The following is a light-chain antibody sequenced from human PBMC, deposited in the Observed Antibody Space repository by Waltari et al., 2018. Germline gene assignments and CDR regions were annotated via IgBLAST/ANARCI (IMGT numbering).Light chain of an antibody. CDR3: HVWHPHVDPGV. J-gene: IGLJ1*01. V-gene: IGLV3-21*04. CDR2: YDR. Sequence: SSVVTQPPSVSVAPGTTATITCGGDKLGTYSVHWYQQKAGQAPVLVIFYDRDRPSGIPDRFSGSNSGNTATLTISRVEAGDEARYYCHVWHPHVDPGVFGTGTEVTVL. CDR1: KLGTYS.